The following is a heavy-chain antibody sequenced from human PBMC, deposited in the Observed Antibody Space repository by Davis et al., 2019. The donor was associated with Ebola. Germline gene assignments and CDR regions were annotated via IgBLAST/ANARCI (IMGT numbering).Heavy chain of an antibody. CDR1: GDSVSSGG. D-gene: IGHD5-18*01. Sequence: HSQTLSLTCAIYGDSVSSGGWNWIRQSPSRGLEWLGRTYYSSKWYNDYAVSVKSRININPDTSKNQFSLQLNSVTPEDTALYYCARGWLRGGMDVWGEGTTVTVSS. CDR2: TYYSSKWYN. V-gene: IGHV6-1*01. J-gene: IGHJ6*04. CDR3: ARGWLRGGMDV.